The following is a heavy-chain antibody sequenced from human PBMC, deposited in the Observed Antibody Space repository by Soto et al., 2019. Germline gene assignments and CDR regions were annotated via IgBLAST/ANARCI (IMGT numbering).Heavy chain of an antibody. V-gene: IGHV3-23*01. CDR1: GFTFSSYA. CDR3: ARPQAYYDILTGSPHYYYYYMDV. J-gene: IGHJ6*03. CDR2: ISGSGGST. D-gene: IGHD3-9*01. Sequence: GGSLRLSCAASGFTFSSYAMSWVRQAPGKGLEWVSAISGSGGSTYYADSVKGRFTISRDNSKNTLYLQMNSLRAEDTAVYYCARPQAYYDILTGSPHYYYYYMDVWGKGTTVTVSS.